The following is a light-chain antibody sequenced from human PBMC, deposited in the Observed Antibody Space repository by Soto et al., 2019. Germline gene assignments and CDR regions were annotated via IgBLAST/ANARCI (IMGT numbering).Light chain of an antibody. CDR2: DVT. J-gene: IGLJ1*01. Sequence: QSALTQPASVSGSPGQSITISCTGTSSDVGGYTYVSWYQQHPGKAPKLMIYDVTSRPSGVSYRFSGSKSGNTASLTISGLQAEDEADYYCSSYTTSSSYVFGTGTKVTVL. V-gene: IGLV2-14*01. CDR3: SSYTTSSSYV. CDR1: SSDVGGYTY.